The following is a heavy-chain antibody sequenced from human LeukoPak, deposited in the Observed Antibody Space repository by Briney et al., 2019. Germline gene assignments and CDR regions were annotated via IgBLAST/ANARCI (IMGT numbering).Heavy chain of an antibody. CDR3: ARYSSSWYYFDY. Sequence: ASVKVSCKASGYTFTSYGLSWVRQAPGQGLEWMGWISAYNGNTNYAQKLQGRVTMTTDTSTSTAYMELRSLRSDDTAVYYCARYSSSWYYFDYWGQGTLVTVSS. V-gene: IGHV1-18*01. CDR1: GYTFTSYG. D-gene: IGHD6-13*01. J-gene: IGHJ4*02. CDR2: ISAYNGNT.